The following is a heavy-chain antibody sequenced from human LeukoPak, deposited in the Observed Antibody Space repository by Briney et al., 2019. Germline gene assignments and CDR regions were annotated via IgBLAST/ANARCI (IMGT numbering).Heavy chain of an antibody. V-gene: IGHV4-4*07. CDR2: IYTSGST. CDR1: GGSISGYY. J-gene: IGHJ6*02. D-gene: IGHD3-3*01. CDR3: ARDRTYDFWKGNGMDV. Sequence: SETLSLTCTVSGGSISGYYWSWIRQPAGKGLEWIGRIYTSGSTNYNPSLKSRVTMSVDTSKNQFSLKLSSVTAADTAVYYCARDRTYDFWKGNGMDVWGQGTTVTVSS.